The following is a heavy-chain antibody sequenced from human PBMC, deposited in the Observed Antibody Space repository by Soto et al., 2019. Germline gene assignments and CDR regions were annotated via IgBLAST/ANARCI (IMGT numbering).Heavy chain of an antibody. V-gene: IGHV3-30-3*01. Sequence: QVQLVESGGGVVQPGRSLRLSCAASGFTFSSYAMHWVRQAPGKGLEWVAVISYDGSNTYYADSVKGRFTISRDNSKNTLYLQMNSLSAEDTAVYYCASEGTYWGQGTLVTVSS. CDR1: GFTFSSYA. CDR3: ASEGTY. CDR2: ISYDGSNT. J-gene: IGHJ4*02. D-gene: IGHD3-10*01.